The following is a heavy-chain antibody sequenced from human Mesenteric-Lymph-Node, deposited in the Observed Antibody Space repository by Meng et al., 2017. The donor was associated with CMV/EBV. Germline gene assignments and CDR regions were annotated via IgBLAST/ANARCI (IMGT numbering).Heavy chain of an antibody. V-gene: IGHV4-34*01. CDR1: GGASSGYY. J-gene: IGHJ4*02. CDR3: ARGSSYDILTGYFDY. D-gene: IGHD3-9*01. Sequence: HRRGAGVLKLSGTRSVTCAVYGGASSGYYWNWIRQSPEKGLEWIGEINHSGSTTYNPSFTSRIIISVDTSTNQISLNMSSVTAADTAVYYCARGSSYDILTGYFDYWGQGALVTVSS. CDR2: INHSGST.